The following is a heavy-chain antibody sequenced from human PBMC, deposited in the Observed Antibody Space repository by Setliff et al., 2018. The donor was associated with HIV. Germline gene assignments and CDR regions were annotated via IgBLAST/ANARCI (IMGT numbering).Heavy chain of an antibody. D-gene: IGHD6-6*01. V-gene: IGHV4-31*03. J-gene: IGHJ4*02. Sequence: SETLSLTCTVSGGSISSSNYYWGWIRQPPGKGLEWIGYIYYSGSTYYNPSLKSRVTISVDTSKNQFYLKLSSVTAADTAVYYCARSGSSSPYYFDYWGQGTLVTVSS. CDR3: ARSGSSSPYYFDY. CDR1: GGSISSSNYY. CDR2: IYYSGST.